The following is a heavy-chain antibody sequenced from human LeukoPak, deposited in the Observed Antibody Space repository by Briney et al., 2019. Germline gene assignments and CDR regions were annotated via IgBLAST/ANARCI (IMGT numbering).Heavy chain of an antibody. CDR3: ARGASSSWYRRNWFDP. D-gene: IGHD6-13*01. Sequence: ASVKVSCKASGYTFTSYDINWVRQATGQGLEWMGWMNPNSGNTGYAQKFQGRVTMTRNTSISTAYMELSSLRSEDTAVYYCARGASSSWYRRNWFDPWGQGTLVTVSS. CDR2: MNPNSGNT. V-gene: IGHV1-8*01. J-gene: IGHJ5*02. CDR1: GYTFTSYD.